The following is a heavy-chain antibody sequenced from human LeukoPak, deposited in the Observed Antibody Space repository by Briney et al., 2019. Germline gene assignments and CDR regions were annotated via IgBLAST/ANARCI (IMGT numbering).Heavy chain of an antibody. Sequence: PGGSLRLSCAASGFTFSSYAMNWVRQAPGMGLEWVPAICGSGGSTYYADSVKGRFTISRDNSKNTLYLQMNSLRAEDTAVYYCAKGGSASCYTRFDYWGQGTLVTVSS. CDR3: AKGGSASCYTRFDY. J-gene: IGHJ4*02. V-gene: IGHV3-23*01. D-gene: IGHD2-2*02. CDR1: GFTFSSYA. CDR2: ICGSGGST.